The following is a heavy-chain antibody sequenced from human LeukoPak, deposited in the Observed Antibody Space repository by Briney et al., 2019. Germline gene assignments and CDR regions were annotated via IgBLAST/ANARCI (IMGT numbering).Heavy chain of an antibody. CDR3: APGLGSSPIEAFDI. Sequence: PGGSLRLSCAASGFIFSSYAMHWVRQAPGKGLEWVAVISYDGSNKYYADSVKGRFTISRDNSKNTLYLQMNSLRAEDTAVYYCAPGLGSSPIEAFDIWGQGTMVTVSS. CDR1: GFIFSSYA. CDR2: ISYDGSNK. J-gene: IGHJ3*02. V-gene: IGHV3-30-3*01. D-gene: IGHD6-13*01.